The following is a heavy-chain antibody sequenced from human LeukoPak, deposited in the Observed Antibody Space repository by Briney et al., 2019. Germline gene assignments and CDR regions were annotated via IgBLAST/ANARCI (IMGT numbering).Heavy chain of an antibody. J-gene: IGHJ4*02. Sequence: GGTLRLSCAASGFTFSSYGMSWLRQAPGKGLEWVSATSGSGGSTYYADSVRGRFTISRDNSKNALYLQMNSLRAEDTAVYYCAKDTVVVTARFDYWGQGTLVTVSS. CDR2: TSGSGGST. CDR1: GFTFSSYG. CDR3: AKDTVVVTARFDY. V-gene: IGHV3-23*01. D-gene: IGHD2-21*02.